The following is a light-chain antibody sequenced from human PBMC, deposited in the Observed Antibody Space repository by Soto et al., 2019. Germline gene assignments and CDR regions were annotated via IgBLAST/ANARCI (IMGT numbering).Light chain of an antibody. CDR1: SSDVGGYNY. V-gene: IGLV2-14*01. J-gene: IGLJ1*01. CDR3: SSHTSSSTPIV. CDR2: EVS. Sequence: QSALAQPASVSGSPGQSITISCTGTSSDVGGYNYVSWYQQHPGKAPKLMIYEVSNRPSGVSNRFSGSKSGNTASLTISGLQAEDQSDYYCSSHTSSSTPIVFGTGTKATVL.